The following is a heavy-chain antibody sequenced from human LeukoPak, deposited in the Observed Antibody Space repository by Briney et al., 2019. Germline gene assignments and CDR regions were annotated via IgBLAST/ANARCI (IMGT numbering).Heavy chain of an antibody. CDR3: ARVAYFYDSSGYYSSDY. V-gene: IGHV1-2*02. Sequence: ASVKVSCKASGYTFLDYYMHWVRQAPGQGLEWMGWINPNSGATNYAQNFQGRVTMTRDTYINTAYMELSRLRSDDTAVYYCARVAYFYDSSGYYSSDYWGQGTLVTVSS. D-gene: IGHD3-22*01. CDR2: INPNSGAT. CDR1: GYTFLDYY. J-gene: IGHJ4*02.